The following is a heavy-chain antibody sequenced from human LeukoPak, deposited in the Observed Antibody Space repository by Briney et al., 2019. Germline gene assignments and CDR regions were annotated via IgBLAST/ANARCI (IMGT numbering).Heavy chain of an antibody. CDR1: GFTFSSYG. Sequence: GGSLRLSCAASGFTFSSYGMHWVRQAPGKGLEWVAFIRYDGSNKYYADSVKGRFTISRDNSKNTLYLQMNSLRAEDTAVYYCARDSGYPYYYFDYWGQGTLVTVSS. CDR2: IRYDGSNK. J-gene: IGHJ4*02. CDR3: ARDSGYPYYYFDY. V-gene: IGHV3-30*02. D-gene: IGHD3-9*01.